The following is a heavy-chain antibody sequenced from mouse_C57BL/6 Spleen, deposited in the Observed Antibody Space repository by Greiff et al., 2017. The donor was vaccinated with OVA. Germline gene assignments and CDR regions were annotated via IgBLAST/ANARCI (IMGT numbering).Heavy chain of an antibody. CDR1: GYTFTDYE. Sequence: QVQLQQSGAELVRPGASVTLSCKASGYTFTDYEMHWVKQTPVHGLEWIGAIDPETGGTAYNQKFKGKAILTADKSSSTAYMELRSLTSEDSAVYYCTRVRNGNYGYFDVWGTGTTVTVSS. CDR3: TRVRNGNYGYFDV. D-gene: IGHD2-1*01. J-gene: IGHJ1*03. V-gene: IGHV1-15*01. CDR2: IDPETGGT.